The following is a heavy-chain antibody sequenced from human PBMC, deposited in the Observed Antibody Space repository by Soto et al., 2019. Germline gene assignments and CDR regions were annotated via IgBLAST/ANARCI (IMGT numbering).Heavy chain of an antibody. CDR3: ATRYSGSYKLDWYFDL. CDR2: FDPEDGET. Sequence: ASVKVSCKVSGYTLTELSMHWVRQAPGKGLEWMGGFDPEDGETIYAQKFQGRVTMTEDTSTDTAYMELSSLRSEDTAVYYCATRYSGSYKLDWYFDLWGRGTLVTVSS. V-gene: IGHV1-24*01. J-gene: IGHJ2*01. D-gene: IGHD3-9*01. CDR1: GYTLTELS.